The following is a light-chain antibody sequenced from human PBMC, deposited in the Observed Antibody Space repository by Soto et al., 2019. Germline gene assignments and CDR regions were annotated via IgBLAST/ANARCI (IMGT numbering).Light chain of an antibody. CDR2: LGS. CDR1: QSLLHSNGYNY. J-gene: IGKJ1*01. V-gene: IGKV2-28*01. Sequence: IVMTQSPLSLPVTPGEPASISCRSSQSLLHSNGYNYLDWYVQKPGQSPQLLIYLGSDRASGVPDRFSGSASGADFTLQISRVEADDVGTYYCMQTLQTPWTFGQGTKVDIK. CDR3: MQTLQTPWT.